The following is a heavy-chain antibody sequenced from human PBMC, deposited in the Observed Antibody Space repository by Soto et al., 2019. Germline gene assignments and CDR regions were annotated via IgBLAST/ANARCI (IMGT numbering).Heavy chain of an antibody. V-gene: IGHV3-30*03. CDR3: ARPSIVVVPAARHAFDI. CDR2: ISYDGSNK. Sequence: GGSLRLSCAASGFTFSSYGMHWVRQAPGKGLEWVAVISYDGSNKYYAESVKGRITISRDNSKNTLYLQMNSLRAEDTAVYYCARPSIVVVPAARHAFDIWGQGTMVTVSS. J-gene: IGHJ3*02. D-gene: IGHD2-2*01. CDR1: GFTFSSYG.